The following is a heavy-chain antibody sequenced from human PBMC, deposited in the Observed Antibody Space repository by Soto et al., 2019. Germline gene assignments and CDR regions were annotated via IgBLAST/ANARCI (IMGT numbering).Heavy chain of an antibody. D-gene: IGHD6-19*01. CDR2: ISYTGSA. V-gene: IGHV4-59*01. CDR1: GGTIRGSY. CDR3: ATGGGWLQNSSLRGLYFDY. Sequence: SETLSLTCSVSGGTIRGSYCNWIRQTPEKGLEWIASISYTGSATHNPSLKSRVSVSVDTTENRCSLKMTAGTAADTATYYCATGGGWLQNSSLRGLYFDYWGQGALVTVSS. J-gene: IGHJ4*02.